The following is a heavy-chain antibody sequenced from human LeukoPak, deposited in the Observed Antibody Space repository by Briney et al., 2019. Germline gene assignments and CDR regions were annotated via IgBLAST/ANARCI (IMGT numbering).Heavy chain of an antibody. J-gene: IGHJ4*02. CDR3: SKDAASGTYGAFDY. V-gene: IGHV3-23*01. CDR2: ISGSGNLT. D-gene: IGHD3-10*01. CDR1: GFTFSSYG. Sequence: PGGSLRLSCAASGFTFSSYGMSWVRQAPGKGLEWVSAISGSGNLTYFADSVKGRFTISRDNSKNTLYLQMNSLRAEDTALYYCSKDAASGTYGAFDYWGQGTLVIVSS.